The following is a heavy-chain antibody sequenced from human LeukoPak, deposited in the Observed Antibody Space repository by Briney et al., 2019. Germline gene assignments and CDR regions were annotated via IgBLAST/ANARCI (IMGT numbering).Heavy chain of an antibody. CDR3: ATDRYHSSGWYRFGY. CDR2: FDPEDRET. V-gene: IGHV1-24*01. D-gene: IGHD6-19*01. Sequence: ASVKVSCKVCGYTLTELSMHWVRQAPGKWLEWMGGFDPEDRETSYAQRFQGRVTMTEDTSTDTAYMELSSLRSEDTAVYYCATDRYHSSGWYRFGYWGQGTLVTVSS. J-gene: IGHJ4*02. CDR1: GYTLTELS.